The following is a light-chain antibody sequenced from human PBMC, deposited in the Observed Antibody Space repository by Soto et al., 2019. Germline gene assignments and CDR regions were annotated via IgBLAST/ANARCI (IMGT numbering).Light chain of an antibody. V-gene: IGLV2-11*01. Sequence: QSVLTQPRSASGSPGQSITISCTGTSSDVGGYNYVSWYQQHPANAPKLIIFDVSKRPSGVPNRFSGSKSGNTASLTISGLRAEDEADYYCCSYVGRNTYVFGTGTKVTVL. J-gene: IGLJ1*01. CDR3: CSYVGRNTYV. CDR1: SSDVGGYNY. CDR2: DVS.